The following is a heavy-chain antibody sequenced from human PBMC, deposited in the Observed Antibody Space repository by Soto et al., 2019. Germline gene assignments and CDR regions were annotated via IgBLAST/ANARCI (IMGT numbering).Heavy chain of an antibody. CDR3: AKDRRGWDDPPYFDY. V-gene: IGHV1-2*04. D-gene: IGHD1-1*01. Sequence: ASVKVSCKASGYTFTGYYMHWVRQAPGQGLEWMGWINPNSGGTNYAQKFQGWVTMTRDTSTSTVYMEMSRLRSDDTAVYYCAKDRRGWDDPPYFDYWGQGTLATVSS. CDR1: GYTFTGYY. J-gene: IGHJ4*02. CDR2: INPNSGGT.